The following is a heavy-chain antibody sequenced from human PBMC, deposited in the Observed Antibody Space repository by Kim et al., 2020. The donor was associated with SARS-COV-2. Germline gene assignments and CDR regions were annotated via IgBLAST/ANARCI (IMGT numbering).Heavy chain of an antibody. J-gene: IGHJ5*02. CDR1: GYTFSGYY. CDR3: ARVDMITFVGVIVTGNWFDP. CDR2: INPNSGGT. V-gene: IGHV1-2*02. D-gene: IGHD3-16*02. Sequence: ASVKVSCKASGYTFSGYYIHWVRQAPGQGLEWMGWINPNSGGTNYEQKFQGRVTMTRDTSISTAYMELSRLRSDDTAVYYCARVDMITFVGVIVTGNWFDPWGQGTLVTVSS.